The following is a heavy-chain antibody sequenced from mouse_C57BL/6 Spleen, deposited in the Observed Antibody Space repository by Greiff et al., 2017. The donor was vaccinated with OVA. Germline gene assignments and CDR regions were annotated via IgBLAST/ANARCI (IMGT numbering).Heavy chain of an antibody. CDR2: IHPNSGST. CDR3: ARTGLTGTGYAMDY. Sequence: VQLQQPGAELVKPGASVKLSCKASGYTFTSYWMHWVKQRPGQGLEWIGMIHPNSGSTNYNEKFKSKATLTVDKSSSTAYMQLSSLTSEDSAVYYCARTGLTGTGYAMDYWGQGTSVTVSS. D-gene: IGHD4-1*01. V-gene: IGHV1-64*01. CDR1: GYTFTSYW. J-gene: IGHJ4*01.